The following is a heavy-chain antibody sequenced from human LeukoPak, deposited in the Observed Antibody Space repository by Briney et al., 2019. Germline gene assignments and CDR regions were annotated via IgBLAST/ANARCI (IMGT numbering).Heavy chain of an antibody. CDR3: AELSITMIGGV. J-gene: IGHJ6*04. V-gene: IGHV3-48*03. CDR2: ISSSGSTI. Sequence: GGSLRLSCAASGFTFDKYAMNWVRQAPGKGLEWVSYISSSGSTIYYADSVKGRFTISRDNAKNSLYLQMNSLRAEDTAVYYCAELSITMIGGVWGKGTTVTVSS. D-gene: IGHD3-10*02. CDR1: GFTFDKYA.